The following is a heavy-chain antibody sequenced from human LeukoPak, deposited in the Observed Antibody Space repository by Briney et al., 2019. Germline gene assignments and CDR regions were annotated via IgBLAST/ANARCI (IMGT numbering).Heavy chain of an antibody. V-gene: IGHV3-30-3*01. Sequence: PGGSLRLSCAASGFTFSSYAMHWVRQAPGKGLEWVAVISYDGSNKYYADSVKGRFTISRDNSKNTLYLQMNSLRAEDTAVYYCASPYEGPGVGATKTFDYWGQGTLVTVSS. CDR3: ASPYEGPGVGATKTFDY. J-gene: IGHJ4*02. D-gene: IGHD1-26*01. CDR2: ISYDGSNK. CDR1: GFTFSSYA.